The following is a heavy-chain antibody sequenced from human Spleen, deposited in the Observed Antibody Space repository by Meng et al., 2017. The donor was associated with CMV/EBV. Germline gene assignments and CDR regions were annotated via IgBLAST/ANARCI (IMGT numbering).Heavy chain of an antibody. CDR2: ISTSSSTI. D-gene: IGHD3-22*01. CDR1: GFTFNRYS. J-gene: IGHJ4*02. CDR3: ARAIFHYFDTSGPFDY. Sequence: GESLKISCVASGFTFNRYSMNWVRQAPGKGLEWISDISTSSSTIYYADSVKGRFTISRDNAKNSLYLQMNSLRAEDTAVYYCARAIFHYFDTSGPFDYWGQGTPVTVSS. V-gene: IGHV3-48*04.